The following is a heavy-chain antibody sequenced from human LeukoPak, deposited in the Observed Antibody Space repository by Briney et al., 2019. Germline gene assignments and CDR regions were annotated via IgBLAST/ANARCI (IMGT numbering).Heavy chain of an antibody. CDR3: ARGMAFVD. CDR2: IYYSGST. D-gene: IGHD2-21*01. V-gene: IGHV4-39*01. J-gene: IGHJ4*02. CDR1: GFTFSRYSMN. Sequence: GSLRLSCAASGFTFSRYSMNWVRQPPGKGLEWIGSIYYSGSTYYNPSLKSRVTISVDTSKNQFSLKLSSVTAADTAVYYCARGMAFVDWGQGTLVTVSS.